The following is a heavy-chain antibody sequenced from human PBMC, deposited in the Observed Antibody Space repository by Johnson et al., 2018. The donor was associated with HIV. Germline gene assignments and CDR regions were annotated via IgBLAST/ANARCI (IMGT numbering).Heavy chain of an antibody. V-gene: IGHV3-74*01. CDR3: VRLMTRESTDACDI. CDR2: VNSDGYST. D-gene: IGHD5/OR15-5a*01. Sequence: VQLVESGGGLVQPGGSLRLSCAAYGFTLSDYWMHWVRQGTGKGLAWVARVNSDGYSTSYAGSVKGRFTISRDNAKNTLFLEMNRLRAEDTAVYYWVRLMTRESTDACDIWGQGTMVTVSS. CDR1: GFTLSDYW. J-gene: IGHJ3*02.